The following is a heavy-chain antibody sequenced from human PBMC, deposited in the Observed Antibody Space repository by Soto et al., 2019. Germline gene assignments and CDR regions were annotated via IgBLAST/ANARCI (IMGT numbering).Heavy chain of an antibody. CDR3: VADSGTYLPEIRFDY. D-gene: IGHD1-1*01. CDR1: GFPFNNDW. J-gene: IGHJ4*01. V-gene: IGHV3-15*07. CDR2: VKRKADGGSG. Sequence: EVQLVESGGGLVKPGGSLRLSCAASGFPFNNDWIKWVRQVPGKGLEWVCSVKRKADGGSGDYAAPVKVRFVVSRDDSKDIVYLQMNSVKIGDTGVYYCVADSGTYLPEIRFDYWGHGTQVTVSS.